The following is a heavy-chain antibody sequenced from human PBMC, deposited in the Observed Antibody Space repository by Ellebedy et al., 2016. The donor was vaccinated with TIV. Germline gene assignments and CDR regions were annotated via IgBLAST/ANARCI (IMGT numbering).Heavy chain of an antibody. CDR3: AKYYNVGY. J-gene: IGHJ4*02. CDR2: ISSGGDDT. Sequence: GESLKISCAASGFTYSNYGMSWVRQAPGKGLEWISSISSGGDDTHYADSVKGRFTITRDNSKNTLYLQMDSLSAEDTAVYYCAKYYNVGYWGQGNLVTVSS. D-gene: IGHD3-10*01. V-gene: IGHV3-23*01. CDR1: GFTYSNYG.